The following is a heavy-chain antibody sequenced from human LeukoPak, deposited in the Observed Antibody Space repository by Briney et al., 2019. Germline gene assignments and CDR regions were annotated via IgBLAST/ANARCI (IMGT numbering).Heavy chain of an antibody. J-gene: IGHJ4*02. D-gene: IGHD3-22*01. V-gene: IGHV3-23*01. CDR2: ISGSGGST. CDR1: GFTFSTYA. CDR3: AKGFYYDSSGSSVKGYYFDY. Sequence: GGSLRLSCAASGFTFSTYAMNWVRQAPGKGLEWVSAISGSGGSTYYADSVKGRFTTSRDNSKNTVYLQMNSLRAEDTAEYYCAKGFYYDSSGSSVKGYYFDYWGQGTLVTVSS.